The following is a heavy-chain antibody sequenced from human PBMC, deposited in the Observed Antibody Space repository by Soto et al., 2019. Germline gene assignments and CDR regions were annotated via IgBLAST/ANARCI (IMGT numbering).Heavy chain of an antibody. V-gene: IGHV1-18*01. CDR2: INAYNCNT. J-gene: IGHJ5*02. CDR1: GYTFTTYG. CDR3: GREPVAGIWFDP. D-gene: IGHD6-19*01. Sequence: QVQLVQSGAEVKKPGASVKVSCKASGYTFTTYGISWVRQAPGQGLEWMGWINAYNCNTNYAQKLQVRVTMTTASSTSTAYMELRSLRSDATAVYYCGREPVAGIWFDPWGQGTLVTVSS.